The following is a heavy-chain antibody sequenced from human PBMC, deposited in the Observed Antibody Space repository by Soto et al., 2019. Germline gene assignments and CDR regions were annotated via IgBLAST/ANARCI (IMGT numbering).Heavy chain of an antibody. D-gene: IGHD4-17*01. Sequence: PSETLSLTCTVSGGSISSGDYYWSWIRQPPGKGLEWIGYIYYSGSTYYNPSLKSRVTISVDTSKNQFSLKLSSVTAADTAVYYCARGGTVTSHYYYYYGMDVWGLGTTVTVSS. CDR2: IYYSGST. J-gene: IGHJ6*02. CDR3: ARGGTVTSHYYYYYGMDV. V-gene: IGHV4-30-4*01. CDR1: GGSISSGDYY.